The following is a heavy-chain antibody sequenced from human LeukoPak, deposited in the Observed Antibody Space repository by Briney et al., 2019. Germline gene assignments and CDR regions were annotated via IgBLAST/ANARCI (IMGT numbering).Heavy chain of an antibody. V-gene: IGHV4-39*01. Sequence: SETLSLTCSVSGGSIRSNSYYWGWIRQPPGKGLEWIGSLYYSGATYYNPSLKSRVTLLVDTSKNQLSLMLSSLTASDTAVYYCARFRSDAVSNYYFDLWGRGTLVGVSS. J-gene: IGHJ2*01. CDR3: ARFRSDAVSNYYFDL. D-gene: IGHD1-7*01. CDR1: GGSIRSNSYY. CDR2: LYYSGAT.